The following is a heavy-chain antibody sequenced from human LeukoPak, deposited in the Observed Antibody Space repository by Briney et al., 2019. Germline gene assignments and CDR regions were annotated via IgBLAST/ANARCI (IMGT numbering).Heavy chain of an antibody. V-gene: IGHV3-33*08. D-gene: IGHD6-19*01. CDR1: GFTFSSSA. CDR3: ARDPSGSGWSLNN. J-gene: IGHJ4*02. Sequence: GGSLRLSCAASGFTFSSSAMSWVRQVPGKGLEWVAFIWYDGSNDHYADSVKGRFTISRDNSKNTVCLQMNSLRVEDTAVYYCARDPSGSGWSLNNWGQGTLVTVSS. CDR2: IWYDGSND.